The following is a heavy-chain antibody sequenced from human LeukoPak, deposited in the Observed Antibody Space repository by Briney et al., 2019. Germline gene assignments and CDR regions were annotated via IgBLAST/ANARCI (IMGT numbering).Heavy chain of an antibody. V-gene: IGHV3-48*03. CDR2: ISGSGTTI. CDR1: GFTFNSYE. CDR3: ARRGSSWYIVDY. J-gene: IGHJ4*02. Sequence: GGSLRLSCAASGFTFNSYEMNWVRQAPGQGLEWVSYISGSGTTIYYADSVKGRFTISRDNAKNSLYLQMNSLRAEDTAVYYCARRGSSWYIVDYWGQGTLVTVSS. D-gene: IGHD6-13*01.